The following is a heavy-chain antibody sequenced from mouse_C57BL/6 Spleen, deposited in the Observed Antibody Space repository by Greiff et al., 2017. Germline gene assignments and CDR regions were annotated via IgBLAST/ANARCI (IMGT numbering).Heavy chain of an antibody. CDR1: GYAFSSYW. V-gene: IGHV1-80*01. D-gene: IGHD3-2*02. CDR2: IYPGDGDT. CDR3: ARTAQATRGAMDY. J-gene: IGHJ4*01. Sequence: QVQLKESGAELVKPGASVKISCKASGYAFSSYWMNWVKQRPGKGLEWIGQIYPGDGDTNYNGKFKGKATLTADKSSSTAYMQLSSLTSEDSAVYFCARTAQATRGAMDYWGQGTSVTVSS.